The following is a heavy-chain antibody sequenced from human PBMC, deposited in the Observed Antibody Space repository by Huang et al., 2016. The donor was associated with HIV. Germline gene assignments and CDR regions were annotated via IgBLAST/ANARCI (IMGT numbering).Heavy chain of an antibody. J-gene: IGHJ4*02. CDR3: GGSSGYWSFDY. CDR1: DYTFTSYG. V-gene: IGHV1-18*04. D-gene: IGHD3-22*01. Sequence: QVQLVQSGGEVKKPGASVKVSCKASDYTFTSYGISWVRPAPGQGLEWIGWTSTKNGDTNYAQKFQGRVTMTTDTSTGTAYMELRSLRSDDTAVYYCGGSSGYWSFDYWGQGTLVTVSS. CDR2: TSTKNGDT.